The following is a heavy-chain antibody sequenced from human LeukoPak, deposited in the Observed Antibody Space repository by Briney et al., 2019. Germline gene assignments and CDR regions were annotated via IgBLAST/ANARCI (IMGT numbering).Heavy chain of an antibody. D-gene: IGHD3-16*01. J-gene: IGHJ3*02. CDR1: GFNLGSNW. V-gene: IGHV3-74*01. CDR3: ARTDYFDI. Sequence: GGSLRLSCVASGFNLGSNWMHWVRQAPGKGLVWVSHIKSDGSSISYADSVKGRFTFSRDNAKNTLYLQMNSLRADDTAVYYCARTDYFDIWGQGTMVTVSS. CDR2: IKSDGSSI.